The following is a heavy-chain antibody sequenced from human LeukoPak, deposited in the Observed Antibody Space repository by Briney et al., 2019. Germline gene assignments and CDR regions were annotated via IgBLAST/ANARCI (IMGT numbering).Heavy chain of an antibody. CDR2: MNPNSGNA. D-gene: IGHD2-15*01. CDR1: GYTFTSYD. Sequence: ASVKVSCKASGYTFTSYDINWVRQATGQGLEWMGWMNPNSGNAGYAQKFQGRVTITRNTSISTAYMELSSLRSEDTAVYYCARGSGYCSGGSCYIYWGQGTLVTVSS. V-gene: IGHV1-8*03. CDR3: ARGSGYCSGGSCYIY. J-gene: IGHJ4*02.